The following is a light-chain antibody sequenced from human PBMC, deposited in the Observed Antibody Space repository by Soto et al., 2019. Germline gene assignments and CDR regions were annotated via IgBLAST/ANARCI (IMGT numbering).Light chain of an antibody. CDR3: QQRSNWPPSYT. V-gene: IGKV3D-20*02. J-gene: IGKJ2*01. CDR1: QAITGTY. Sequence: EVVLTQSPGTLSLSPGERATLSCRASQAITGTYLAWYQQKPGQAPRLLIHGASTRATGVPDRFSGGGTGTDFSLNISRLEPEDFAVYYCQQRSNWPPSYTFGQGTKLEIK. CDR2: GAS.